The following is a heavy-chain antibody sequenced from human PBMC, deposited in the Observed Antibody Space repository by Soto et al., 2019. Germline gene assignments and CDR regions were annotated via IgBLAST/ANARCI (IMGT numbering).Heavy chain of an antibody. CDR2: INHSGST. CDR1: GGSFSGYY. J-gene: IGHJ6*03. D-gene: IGHD3-3*01. Sequence: QVHLQQWGAGLLKPSETLSLTCAVYGGSFSGYYWSWIRQPPGKGLEWIGEINHSGSTNYNPSLKSQFTISVDTSKSQFSLKLSSVNAADTAVYYCARAAMYYDFWSGSTYYYYYMDVWGKGTTVTVSS. V-gene: IGHV4-34*01. CDR3: ARAAMYYDFWSGSTYYYYYMDV.